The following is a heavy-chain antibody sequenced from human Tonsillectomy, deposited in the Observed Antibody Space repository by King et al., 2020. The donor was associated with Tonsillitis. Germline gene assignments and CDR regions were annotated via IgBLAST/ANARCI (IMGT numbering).Heavy chain of an antibody. J-gene: IGHJ6*03. CDR1: GYSFTTYW. D-gene: IGHD6-6*01. CDR3: ARQVRSSSSVYYYYMDV. Sequence: DVQLVESGAEVKKPGESLKISCKGSGYSFTTYWIGWVRQMPGKGLEWMGIIYPGDSDTRYSPAFQGQVTISADKSISTAYLQWSSLKASDTAMYYCARQVRSSSSVYYYYMDVWGKGTTVTVSS. V-gene: IGHV5-51*01. CDR2: IYPGDSDT.